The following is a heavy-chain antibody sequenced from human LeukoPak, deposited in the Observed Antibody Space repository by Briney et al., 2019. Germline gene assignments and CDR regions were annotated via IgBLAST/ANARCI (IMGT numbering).Heavy chain of an antibody. J-gene: IGHJ5*02. Sequence: KSSETLFLTCTVSGGSISSSSYYWGWIRQPPGKGLEWIGSIYYSGSTYYNPSLKSRVTISVDTSKNQFSLKLSSVTAADTAVYYCARARWCSSSWCWWFDPWGQGTLVTVSS. CDR1: GGSISSSSYY. CDR3: ARARWCSSSWCWWFDP. CDR2: IYYSGST. D-gene: IGHD6-13*01. V-gene: IGHV4-39*07.